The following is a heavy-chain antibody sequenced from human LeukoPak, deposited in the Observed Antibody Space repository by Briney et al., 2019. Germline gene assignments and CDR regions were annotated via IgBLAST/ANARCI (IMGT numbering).Heavy chain of an antibody. V-gene: IGHV3-53*01. Sequence: RPGGSLRLSCAASGFIVSSNYMSWVRRAPGKGLEWVSVIYSGGTTYYADSVKGRFTISRDNSNNTLYLQMNSLRAEDTAVYYCARGPVTRFEIWGQGTMVTVSP. CDR1: GFIVSSNY. J-gene: IGHJ3*02. D-gene: IGHD4-17*01. CDR2: IYSGGTT. CDR3: ARGPVTRFEI.